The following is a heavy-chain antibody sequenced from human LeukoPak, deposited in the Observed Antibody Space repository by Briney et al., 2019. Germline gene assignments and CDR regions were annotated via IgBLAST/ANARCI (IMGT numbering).Heavy chain of an antibody. D-gene: IGHD4-17*01. CDR3: ARAHDYGDYGNPDY. CDR1: GFTFSSYG. J-gene: IGHJ4*02. V-gene: IGHV3-30*02. Sequence: GGSLRLSCAASGFTFSSYGMHWVRQAPGKGLEWVAFIRYDGSNKYYADSVKGRFTISRDNSKNSLYLQMNSLRAEDTALYYCARAHDYGDYGNPDYWGQGTLVTVSS. CDR2: IRYDGSNK.